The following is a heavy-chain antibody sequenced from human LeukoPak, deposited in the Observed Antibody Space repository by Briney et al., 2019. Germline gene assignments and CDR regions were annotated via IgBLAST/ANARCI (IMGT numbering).Heavy chain of an antibody. CDR2: FDPEDGET. D-gene: IGHD3-10*01. Sequence: GVSVKVSCKVSGYTLTELSMHWVRQAPGKGLEWMGGFDPEDGETIYAQKFQGRVTMTEDTSTETAYMELSSLRSEDTAVYYCATRIWFGEFSNAFDVWGQGTMVTVSS. CDR3: ATRIWFGEFSNAFDV. CDR1: GYTLTELS. V-gene: IGHV1-24*01. J-gene: IGHJ3*01.